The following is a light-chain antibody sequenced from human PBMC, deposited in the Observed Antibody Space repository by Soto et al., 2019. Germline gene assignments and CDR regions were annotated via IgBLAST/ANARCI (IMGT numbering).Light chain of an antibody. J-gene: IGLJ2*01. CDR2: YDN. CDR3: QVWDSSSDHVV. Sequence: SSELTQPPSVSVAPGKTARITCGGNNIGSKSVHWYQQKPGQAPVLVIYYDNDRPSGIPERFSGSNSGNTATLTISRVEAGDEADYYCQVWDSSSDHVVFGGRTKLTVL. CDR1: NIGSKS. V-gene: IGLV3-21*04.